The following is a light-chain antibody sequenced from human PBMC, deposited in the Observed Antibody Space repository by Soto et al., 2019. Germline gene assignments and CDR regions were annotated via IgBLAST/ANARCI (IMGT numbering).Light chain of an antibody. V-gene: IGKV3-15*01. Sequence: VVTQSPATLSVFPGETATLSCRASQSVSSDLAWYQQRPGQAPRLLIYGASTRATGIPARFRGSGSGTEFRLTISSLQSEDFATYYCQQFNSYPVTFGPGTKVDIK. CDR2: GAS. CDR3: QQFNSYPVT. CDR1: QSVSSD. J-gene: IGKJ3*01.